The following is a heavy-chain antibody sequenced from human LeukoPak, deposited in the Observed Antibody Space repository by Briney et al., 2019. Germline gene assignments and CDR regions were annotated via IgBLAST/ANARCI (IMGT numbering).Heavy chain of an antibody. V-gene: IGHV3-33*01. J-gene: IGHJ4*02. CDR2: IWSDSTNK. Sequence: GGSLRLSCAASGFTFSTYAMHWVRQAPGKGLEWVAVIWSDSTNKYYADSVRGRFTISRDNSKNTLYLQMSSLRAEDTAMYYCARDRLTTVTTFHFDYWGQGTLVTVSS. D-gene: IGHD4-17*01. CDR3: ARDRLTTVTTFHFDY. CDR1: GFTFSTYA.